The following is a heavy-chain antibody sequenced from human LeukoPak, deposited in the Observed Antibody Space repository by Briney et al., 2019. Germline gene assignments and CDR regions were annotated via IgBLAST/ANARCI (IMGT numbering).Heavy chain of an antibody. CDR1: GYTFTSYG. Sequence: GASVKVSCKASGYTFTSYGISWVRQAPGQGLEWMGWINPNSGGTNYAQKFQGRVTMTRDTSISTAYMELSRLRSDDTAVYYCARDSGAAAGTVWFDPWGQGTLVTVSS. D-gene: IGHD6-13*01. CDR2: INPNSGGT. CDR3: ARDSGAAAGTVWFDP. V-gene: IGHV1-2*02. J-gene: IGHJ5*02.